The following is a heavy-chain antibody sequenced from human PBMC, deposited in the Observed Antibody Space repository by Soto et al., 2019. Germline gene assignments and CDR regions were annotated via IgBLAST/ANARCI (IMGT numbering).Heavy chain of an antibody. CDR2: ISSSSSTI. CDR1: GFTFSSYS. CDR3: ARDPAVTTPYAFDI. V-gene: IGHV3-48*01. D-gene: IGHD4-4*01. Sequence: PGGSLRLSCAASGFTFSSYSMNWVRQAPGKGLEWVSYISSSSSTIYYADSVKGRFTISRDNAKKSLYLQMNSLRAEDTAVYYCARDPAVTTPYAFDIWGQGTMVTVSS. J-gene: IGHJ3*02.